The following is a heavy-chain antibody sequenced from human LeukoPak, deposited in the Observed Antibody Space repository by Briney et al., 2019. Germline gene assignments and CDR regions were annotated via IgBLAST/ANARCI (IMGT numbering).Heavy chain of an antibody. Sequence: GGSLRLSCTASGFTFSNAWMNWVRLAPGKGLEWVGRIKSKTDGETTDYAAPVTGRFTISRDDSKNTLYLQMSSLKTEDTAVYYCATGSSSKLRGSHYNYCFDYWGQGTLVTVSS. V-gene: IGHV3-15*01. CDR1: GFTFSNAW. J-gene: IGHJ4*02. D-gene: IGHD3-10*01. CDR3: ATGSSSKLRGSHYNYCFDY. CDR2: IKSKTDGETT.